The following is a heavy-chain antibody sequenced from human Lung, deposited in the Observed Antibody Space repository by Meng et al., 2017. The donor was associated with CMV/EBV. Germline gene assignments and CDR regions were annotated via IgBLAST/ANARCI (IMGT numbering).Heavy chain of an antibody. J-gene: IGHJ4*02. Sequence: GEFLKISWAASGFTFSNAWMSWVRQAPGKGLEWVGRIKSKTDGGTTDYAAPVKGRFTISRDDSKNTLYLQMNSLKTEDTAVYYCTTDWQWCSTSCYPFYYWGQGTLVIVSS. V-gene: IGHV3-15*01. CDR2: IKSKTDGGTT. CDR3: TTDWQWCSTSCYPFYY. CDR1: GFTFSNAW. D-gene: IGHD2-2*01.